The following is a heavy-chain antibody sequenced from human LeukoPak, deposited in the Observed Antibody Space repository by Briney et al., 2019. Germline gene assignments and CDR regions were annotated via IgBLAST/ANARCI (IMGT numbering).Heavy chain of an antibody. D-gene: IGHD4-17*01. Sequence: SETLSLTCTVSGGSISSYYWSWIRQLRGKGLAWIGYIYTSGSTNYNPSLKSRVTISVDTSKNQFSLKLSSVTAADTSEYYCARRSDYGDYDYFDYGGQGTLVTVSS. CDR3: ARRSDYGDYDYFDY. CDR2: IYTSGST. J-gene: IGHJ4*02. CDR1: GGSISSYY. V-gene: IGHV4-4*09.